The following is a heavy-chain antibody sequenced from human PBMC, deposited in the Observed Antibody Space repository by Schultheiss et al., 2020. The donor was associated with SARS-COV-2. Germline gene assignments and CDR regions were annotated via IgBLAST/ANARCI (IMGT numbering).Heavy chain of an antibody. Sequence: GGSLRLSCKASGGTFSSYAISWVRQAPGQGLEWMGRIIPILGIANYAQKFQGRVTITADKSTSTAYMELRSLRSDDTAVYYCARVKLFGVISGGWFDSWGQGTLVTVSS. V-gene: IGHV1-69*04. D-gene: IGHD3-3*01. CDR3: ARVKLFGVISGGWFDS. CDR1: GGTFSSYA. CDR2: IIPILGIA. J-gene: IGHJ5*01.